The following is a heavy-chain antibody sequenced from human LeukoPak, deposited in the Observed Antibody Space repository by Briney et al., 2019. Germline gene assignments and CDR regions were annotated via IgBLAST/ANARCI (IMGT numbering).Heavy chain of an antibody. CDR1: GFTFSAYA. J-gene: IGHJ4*02. V-gene: IGHV3-30*04. Sequence: GGSLRLSCAASGFTFSAYAMHWVRQAPGKGLEWVGLIAYDGSHNYYADSVKGRVTISRDNSKNSLFLQMHALRIEDTAVYDCAREDRAFRVDYWGQGTLVSVSS. D-gene: IGHD2/OR15-2a*01. CDR2: IAYDGSHN. CDR3: AREDRAFRVDY.